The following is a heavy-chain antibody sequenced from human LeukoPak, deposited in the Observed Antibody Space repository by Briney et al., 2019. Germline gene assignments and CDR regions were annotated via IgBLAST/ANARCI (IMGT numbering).Heavy chain of an antibody. D-gene: IGHD3-22*01. J-gene: IGHJ4*02. CDR1: GFTFSAYA. V-gene: IGHV3-23*01. CDR2: ISGSGGST. CDR3: VKEPDYFASY. Sequence: PGGSLRLSCAASGFTFSAYAMSWVRQAPGKGLEWVTAISGSGGSTYYADSVKGRFTISRDNSKTTLSLHMNSLRAEDTAIYYCVKEPDYFASYWGQGTLVTVSS.